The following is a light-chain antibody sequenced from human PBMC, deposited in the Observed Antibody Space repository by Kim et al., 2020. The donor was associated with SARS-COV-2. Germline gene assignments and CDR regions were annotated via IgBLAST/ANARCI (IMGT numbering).Light chain of an antibody. J-gene: IGKJ1*01. CDR3: LQYGSSWT. Sequence: PGERATLSCRASQSVSRNYVAWYQQKLGQAPRLLIHGASSRATGIPLRFSGSGSGTDFSFTITRLEPEDFAVYYCLQYGSSWTFGQGTKVDIK. CDR2: GAS. V-gene: IGKV3-20*01. CDR1: QSVSRNY.